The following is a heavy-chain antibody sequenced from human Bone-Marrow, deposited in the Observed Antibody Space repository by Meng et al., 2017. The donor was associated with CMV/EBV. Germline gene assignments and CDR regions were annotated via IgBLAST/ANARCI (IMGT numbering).Heavy chain of an antibody. CDR2: INPSGGST. CDR3: ARASAGVHDY. D-gene: IGHD3-10*01. CDR1: GYTFTSYY. J-gene: IGHJ4*02. Sequence: ASVKVSCKASGYTFTSYYMHWVRQAPGQGLEWMGIINPSGGSTSYAQKFQGRVTMTRDTSISTAYMELSRLRSDDTAVYYCARASAGVHDYWGQGTLVTVSS. V-gene: IGHV1-46*01.